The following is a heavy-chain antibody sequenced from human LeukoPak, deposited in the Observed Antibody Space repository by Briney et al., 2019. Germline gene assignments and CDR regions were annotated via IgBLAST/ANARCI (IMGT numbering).Heavy chain of an antibody. V-gene: IGHV3-23*01. CDR3: AKDRQGITGMSDFDY. Sequence: PGGSLRLSCAASGFTFSSYAMSWVRQAPGKGLEWVSDISGSGGSTYYADSVKGRFTVSRDNSKNTLYLQMNSLRVEDTAVYYCAKDRQGITGMSDFDYWGQGTLVTVSS. CDR2: ISGSGGST. D-gene: IGHD1-20*01. CDR1: GFTFSSYA. J-gene: IGHJ4*02.